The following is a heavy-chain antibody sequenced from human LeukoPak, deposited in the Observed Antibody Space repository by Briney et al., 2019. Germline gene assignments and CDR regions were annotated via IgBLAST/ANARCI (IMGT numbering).Heavy chain of an antibody. CDR1: GFTFSSYE. D-gene: IGHD3-10*01. CDR2: ISSSGSTI. Sequence: PGGSLRLSCVASGFTFSSYEMNWVRQAPGKGLEWVSYISSSGSTIYYADSVKGRFTISRDNAKNSLYLQMNSLRAEDTAVYYCARDRVTMVRGVPYFDYWGQGTLVTVSS. J-gene: IGHJ4*02. CDR3: ARDRVTMVRGVPYFDY. V-gene: IGHV3-48*03.